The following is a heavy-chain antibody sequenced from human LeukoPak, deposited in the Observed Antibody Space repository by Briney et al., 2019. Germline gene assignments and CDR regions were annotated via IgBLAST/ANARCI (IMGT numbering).Heavy chain of an antibody. CDR3: ARGFPPRRNYDSSGYYSYYFDH. D-gene: IGHD3-22*01. J-gene: IGHJ4*02. Sequence: ASVKVSCKPSGGTFNNDTVISVRHAPGQGREWMGWLSAYNGYTHFAQKFQGTVTMTTDTSPSTAYMELRSRRAEDTGAYNCARGFPPRRNYDSSGYYSYYFDHWGQGTLVTVSS. CDR1: GGTFNNDT. V-gene: IGHV1-18*01. CDR2: LSAYNGYT.